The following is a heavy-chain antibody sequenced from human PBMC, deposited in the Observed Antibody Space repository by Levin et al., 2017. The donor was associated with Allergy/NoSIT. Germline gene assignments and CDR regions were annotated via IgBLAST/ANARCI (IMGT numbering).Heavy chain of an antibody. CDR2: IYYSGST. Sequence: GSLRLSCTVSGGSISSSSYYWGWIRQPPGKGLEWIGSIYYSGSTYYNPSLKSRVTISVDTSKNQFSLKLSSVTAADTAVYYCARNPRLRGDYAGGFFDYWGQGTLVTVSS. D-gene: IGHD4-17*01. J-gene: IGHJ4*02. CDR3: ARNPRLRGDYAGGFFDY. V-gene: IGHV4-39*01. CDR1: GGSISSSSYY.